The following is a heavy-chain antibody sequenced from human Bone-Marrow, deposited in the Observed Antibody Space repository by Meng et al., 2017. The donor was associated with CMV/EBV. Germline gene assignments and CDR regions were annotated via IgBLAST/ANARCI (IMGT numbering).Heavy chain of an antibody. J-gene: IGHJ4*02. D-gene: IGHD3-3*01. V-gene: IGHV4-39*07. Sequence: SETLPLTCNLSGGSISSSSYYWGWIRQPPGKGLEWSGSIYYSGSTYYNPSLKRRVTISVDTSKNQFSLKLSSVTAADTSVYYCARDQDFWSGYHTHNCEYWGQGKLVTVYS. CDR1: GGSISSSSYY. CDR3: ARDQDFWSGYHTHNCEY. CDR2: IYYSGST.